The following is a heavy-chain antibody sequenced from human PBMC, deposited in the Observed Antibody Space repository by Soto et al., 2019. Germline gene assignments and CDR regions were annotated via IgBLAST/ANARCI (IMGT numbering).Heavy chain of an antibody. Sequence: QVQLVQSGAEVKKPGSSVKVSCKASGGTFSTYTISWVRQAPGQGLEWMGRIIPIVDIADYAQKFQGRVTINADNSTSTGYMELSRLRSEDTAVYYCARDRNWNDVHYSYWFDSWGQGTLVIVSS. J-gene: IGHJ5*01. V-gene: IGHV1-69*08. CDR1: GGTFSTYT. CDR3: ARDRNWNDVHYSYWFDS. CDR2: IIPIVDIA. D-gene: IGHD1-20*01.